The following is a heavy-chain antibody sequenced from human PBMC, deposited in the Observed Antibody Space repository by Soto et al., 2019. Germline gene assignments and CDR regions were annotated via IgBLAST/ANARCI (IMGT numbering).Heavy chain of an antibody. V-gene: IGHV4-31*03. D-gene: IGHD2-15*01. CDR1: GGSISSGNYY. Sequence: QVQLQESGPGLVKPSQTLSLTCTVSGGSISSGNYYWSWIRQHPGKGLEWIGYIFYSGSTYYNPSPQSRVTISVDTSKNHFSLKLSSVTAADTAVYYCARGGSGDIVVVAAIDYWGQGTLVTVSS. CDR3: ARGGSGDIVVVAAIDY. CDR2: IFYSGST. J-gene: IGHJ4*02.